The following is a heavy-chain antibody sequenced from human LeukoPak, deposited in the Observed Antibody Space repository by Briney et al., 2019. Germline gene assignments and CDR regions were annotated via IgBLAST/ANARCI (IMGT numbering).Heavy chain of an antibody. Sequence: ASVKVSCKASGGTFSSYDINWVRQATGQGLEWMGWMNPNSGNTGYAQKFQGRVTMTRNTSISTAYMELSSLRSEDTAVYYCARRSGWELLLGAFDIWGQGTMVTVSS. D-gene: IGHD1-26*01. CDR2: MNPNSGNT. CDR3: ARRSGWELLLGAFDI. CDR1: GGTFSSYD. V-gene: IGHV1-8*02. J-gene: IGHJ3*02.